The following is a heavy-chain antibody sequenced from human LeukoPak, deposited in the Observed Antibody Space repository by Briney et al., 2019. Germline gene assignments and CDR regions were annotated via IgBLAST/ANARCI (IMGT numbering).Heavy chain of an antibody. CDR3: ARFDEYFGSGSFYPSFVDH. CDR1: GSGGSISGSNNF. V-gene: IGHV4-39*01. CDR2: IYDSESS. Sequence: SETLSLTCTVSGSGGSISGSNNFWGWIRQAPGKGLEWIGSIYDSESSYYNPSLKSRVTIFVDTTKNQFSLNLNSVTAADTAVYFCARFDEYFGSGSFYPSFVDHWGQGTLVPVSS. J-gene: IGHJ4*02. D-gene: IGHD3-10*01.